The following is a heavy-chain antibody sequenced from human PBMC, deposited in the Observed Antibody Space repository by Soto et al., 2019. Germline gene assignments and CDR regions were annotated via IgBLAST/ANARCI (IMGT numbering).Heavy chain of an antibody. V-gene: IGHV1-69*06. J-gene: IGHJ4*02. CDR3: ARADPSGSYGIY. CDR2: IIPIFGTA. D-gene: IGHD1-26*01. CDR1: GGTFSSYA. Sequence: SVKVSCKASGGTFSSYAISWVRQAPGQGLEWMGGIIPIFGTANYAQKFQGRVTITADKSTSTAYMELSSLRSEDTAVYYCARADPSGSYGIYWGQGTLVTVSS.